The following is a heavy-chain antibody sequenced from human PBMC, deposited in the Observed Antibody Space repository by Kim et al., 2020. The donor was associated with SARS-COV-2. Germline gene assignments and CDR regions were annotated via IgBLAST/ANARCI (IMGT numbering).Heavy chain of an antibody. Sequence: GGCLRLSCAASRFTFSSYGLHWVRQAPGKGLEWVAVIWYDGSNKYHADSVKGRFTISRDNSKNTLYLQMNNLRAEDTAVYYCAKERRKYCSGGSCHLEYWGQGTLVTVSS. CDR1: RFTFSSYG. CDR2: IWYDGSNK. CDR3: AKERRKYCSGGSCHLEY. D-gene: IGHD2-15*01. J-gene: IGHJ4*02. V-gene: IGHV3-33*06.